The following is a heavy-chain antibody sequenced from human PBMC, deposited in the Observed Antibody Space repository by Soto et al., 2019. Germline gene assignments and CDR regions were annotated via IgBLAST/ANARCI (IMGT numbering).Heavy chain of an antibody. V-gene: IGHV3-74*01. Sequence: EVQLVESGGGLVLPGGSLRLSCAASGFTFSRYWMHWVRQAPGKGLVWVSRISSYGSDTHYADSVKVRFTSSRDNAKNTLYLQMNSLRADETAEYYCASNYAYAKDYYWYGIDVWGQRTTVTVSS. CDR2: ISSYGSDT. J-gene: IGHJ6*02. CDR3: ASNYAYAKDYYWYGIDV. CDR1: GFTFSRYW. D-gene: IGHD2-2*01.